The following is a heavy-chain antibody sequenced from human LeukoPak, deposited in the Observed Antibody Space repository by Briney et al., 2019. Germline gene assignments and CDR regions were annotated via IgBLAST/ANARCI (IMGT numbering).Heavy chain of an antibody. V-gene: IGHV1-18*01. CDR2: ISAYNGNT. CDR1: GYTFTSYG. D-gene: IGHD6-19*01. J-gene: IGHJ4*02. Sequence: ASVKVSCEASGYTFTSYGISWVRQAPGQGLEWMGWISAYNGNTNYAQKLQGRVTMTTDTSTSTAYMELRSLRSDDTAVYYCARDRAGYSSGWYGEGDYWGQGTLVTVSS. CDR3: ARDRAGYSSGWYGEGDY.